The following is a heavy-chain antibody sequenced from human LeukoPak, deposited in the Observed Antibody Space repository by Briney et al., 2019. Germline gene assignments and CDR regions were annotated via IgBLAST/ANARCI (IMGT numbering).Heavy chain of an antibody. D-gene: IGHD4-11*01. CDR2: IYTSGST. CDR3: ARDRGPSDYTFY. V-gene: IGHV4-61*02. Sequence: SQTLSLTCSVSGGSIRSGSYFWNWIRQPAGKGLEWIGRIYTSGSTYYNPSLKSRVTISVDRSKNQFSLKLSSVTAADTAVYYCARDRGPSDYTFYWGQGTLVTVSS. CDR1: GGSIRSGSYF. J-gene: IGHJ4*02.